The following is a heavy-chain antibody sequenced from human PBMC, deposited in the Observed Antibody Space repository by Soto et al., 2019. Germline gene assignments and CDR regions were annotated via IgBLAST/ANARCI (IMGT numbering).Heavy chain of an antibody. J-gene: IGHJ4*02. CDR3: ARHYYADYFDY. CDR1: GGSISSSSYY. Sequence: PSETLSLTCTVSGGSISSSSYYWGWIRQPPGKGLEGIGSIYYSGSTYYNPSLKSRVTISVDTSKNQFSLKLSSVTAADTAVYYCARHYYADYFDYWGQGTLVTVSS. V-gene: IGHV4-39*01. D-gene: IGHD4-17*01. CDR2: IYYSGST.